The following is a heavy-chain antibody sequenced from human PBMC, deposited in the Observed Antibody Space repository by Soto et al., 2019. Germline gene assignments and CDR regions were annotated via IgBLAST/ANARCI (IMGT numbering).Heavy chain of an antibody. Sequence: SETLSLTCSVSGDSIKSNVGWSWVRQSPGKALEWIGEVFHKGITNYNPSLWGRVTMSVDKANNQFSLRLTSVTAADTGIYYCARDAAVPGEADRFDYWGQGILVTVSS. J-gene: IGHJ4*02. D-gene: IGHD6-19*01. CDR3: ARDAAVPGEADRFDY. CDR2: VFHKGIT. V-gene: IGHV4-4*02. CDR1: GDSIKSNVG.